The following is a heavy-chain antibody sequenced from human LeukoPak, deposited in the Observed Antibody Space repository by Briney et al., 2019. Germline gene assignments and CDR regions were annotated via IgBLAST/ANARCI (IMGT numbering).Heavy chain of an antibody. CDR2: IYTGGNT. CDR1: GLTVSSNY. V-gene: IGHV3-66*01. CDR3: ASISDLLYYFDS. Sequence: GGSLRLSCAASGLTVSSNYMSWVRQAPGKGLEWISLIYTGGNTNYADSVKGRFTLSRDNSKNTVYLQMNSLRVEDTAIYYCASISDLLYYFDSWGQGTLVTVSS. J-gene: IGHJ4*02.